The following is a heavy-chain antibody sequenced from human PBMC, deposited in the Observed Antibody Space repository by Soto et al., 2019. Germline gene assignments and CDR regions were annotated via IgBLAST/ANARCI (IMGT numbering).Heavy chain of an antibody. Sequence: QVQLVQSGAEVKKPGSSVKVSCKTSGGTFTSHAINWVRQAPGQGLEWMGGIIPSFGTANYAQKFQGRVTISADESTDTAYIELSGLRSEDTAKYFCAKANVHMVRGYYFYYGMDVWGQGTSITVSS. CDR1: GGTFTSHA. CDR3: AKANVHMVRGYYFYYGMDV. CDR2: IIPSFGTA. J-gene: IGHJ6*02. V-gene: IGHV1-69*12. D-gene: IGHD3-10*01.